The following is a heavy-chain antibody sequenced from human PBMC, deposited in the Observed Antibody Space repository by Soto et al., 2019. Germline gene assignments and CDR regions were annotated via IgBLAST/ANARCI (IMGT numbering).Heavy chain of an antibody. CDR2: IIPIFGTA. V-gene: IGHV1-69*12. CDR1: GGTFSSYA. CDR3: ARDRGPSSGYYPYWFDP. Sequence: QVQLVQSGAEVKKPGSSVKVSCKASGGTFSSYAITWVRQAPGQGLEWMGGIIPIFGTANYAQKFQARVTIPADDSTSTAYMELSSLRSEETAVYYCARDRGPSSGYYPYWFDPWGQGTLVTVSS. D-gene: IGHD3-22*01. J-gene: IGHJ5*02.